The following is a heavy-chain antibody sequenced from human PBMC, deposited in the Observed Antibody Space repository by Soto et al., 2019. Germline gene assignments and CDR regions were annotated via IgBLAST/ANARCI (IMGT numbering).Heavy chain of an antibody. D-gene: IGHD2-15*01. V-gene: IGHV1-69*10. CDR2: IIPILGMA. CDR1: GGTFSSYA. J-gene: IGHJ1*01. CDR3: ARDHNCSGGSCYSLYFQH. Sequence: ASVKVSCKASGGTFSSYAISGVRQAPGQGLEWMGGIIPILGMANYAQKFQGRVTITAGKSTSTAYMELSSLRSEDTAVYYCARDHNCSGGSCYSLYFQHWGQGTLVTVSS.